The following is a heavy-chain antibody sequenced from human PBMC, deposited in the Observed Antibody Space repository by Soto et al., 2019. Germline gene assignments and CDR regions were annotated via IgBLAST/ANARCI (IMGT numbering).Heavy chain of an antibody. CDR2: IYHSGST. D-gene: IGHD1-26*01. V-gene: IGHV4-30-2*01. CDR1: GGSISSGGYS. CDR3: ASLIVGASHWPVTDY. J-gene: IGHJ4*02. Sequence: QLQLQESGSGLVKPSQTLSLTCAVSGGSISSGGYSWSWIRQPPGKGLEWIGYIYHSGSTYYNPSLKSRVTISVDRSKNQFSLKLSSVTAADTAVYYCASLIVGASHWPVTDYWGQGTLVTVSS.